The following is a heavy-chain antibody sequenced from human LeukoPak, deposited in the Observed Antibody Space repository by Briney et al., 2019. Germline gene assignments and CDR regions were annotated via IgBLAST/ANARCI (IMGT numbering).Heavy chain of an antibody. CDR3: ASDAANTGFWYFDL. CDR2: IKSTPDGGTV. V-gene: IGHV3-15*01. D-gene: IGHD2-15*01. Sequence: GGSLRLSCVSSGSNFNYAWMSWVRQSPGKGLECIGRIKSTPDGGTVDYAAPVKGRFTISRDDSQKTVYLQMDSLRVDDTAVYFCASDAANTGFWYFDLWGRGIQVTVSS. J-gene: IGHJ2*01. CDR1: GSNFNYAW.